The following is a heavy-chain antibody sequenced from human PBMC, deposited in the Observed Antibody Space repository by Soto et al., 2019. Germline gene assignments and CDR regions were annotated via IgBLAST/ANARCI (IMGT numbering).Heavy chain of an antibody. V-gene: IGHV4-31*03. J-gene: IGHJ6*03. Sequence: QVQLQESGPGLVKPSQTLSLTCTVSGGSISSGGYYWSWIRQHPGKGLEWIGYIYYSGSTYYNPALKSRVNISVDTSKNQFSLKLSSVTAADTAVYYCARDGKDIVVVPAAMTAYYYYYMDVWGKGTTVTVSS. CDR2: IYYSGST. CDR1: GGSISSGGYY. CDR3: ARDGKDIVVVPAAMTAYYYYYMDV. D-gene: IGHD2-2*01.